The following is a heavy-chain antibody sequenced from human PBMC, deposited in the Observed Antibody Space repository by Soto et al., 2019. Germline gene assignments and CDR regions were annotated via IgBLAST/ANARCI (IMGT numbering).Heavy chain of an antibody. CDR2: ISSSSSTI. D-gene: IGHD6-19*01. CDR3: ARVGEQWLVPYFDY. Sequence: GGSLRLSCAASGFTFSSYSMNWVRQAPGKGLEWVSYISSSSSTIYYADSVKGRFTISRDNAKNSLYLQMNSLRDEDTAVYYCARVGEQWLVPYFDYWGQGTLVTVSS. CDR1: GFTFSSYS. V-gene: IGHV3-48*02. J-gene: IGHJ4*02.